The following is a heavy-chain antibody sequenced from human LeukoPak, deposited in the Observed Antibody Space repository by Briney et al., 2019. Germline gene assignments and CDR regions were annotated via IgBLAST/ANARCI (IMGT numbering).Heavy chain of an antibody. CDR3: ARGGYYFVD. Sequence: PSETLSLTCSVSGGSISSDYWSWIRQPPGKGLEWIGYIYYSGSTNYNPSLKSRVTISVDTSKNQFSLKLSSVTAADTAVYYCARGGYYFVDWGQGTLVTVSS. CDR1: GGSISSDY. J-gene: IGHJ4*02. D-gene: IGHD3-22*01. V-gene: IGHV4-59*08. CDR2: IYYSGST.